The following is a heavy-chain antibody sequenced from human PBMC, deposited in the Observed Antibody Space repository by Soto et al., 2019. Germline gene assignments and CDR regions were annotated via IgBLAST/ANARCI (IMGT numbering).Heavy chain of an antibody. Sequence: QVQLVESGGGVVQPGRSLRLSCAASGFTVSSYGMHWVRQAPGKGLEWVAVIWYDGSNKYYEYAVKGRFNNTRDNSKNTLYLQMSSLSAEDTSVYYCPRAAAAGEHEFDYWGQGTMVTVSS. CDR1: GFTVSSYG. CDR2: IWYDGSNK. J-gene: IGHJ4*02. D-gene: IGHD6-13*01. CDR3: PRAAAAGEHEFDY. V-gene: IGHV3-33*01.